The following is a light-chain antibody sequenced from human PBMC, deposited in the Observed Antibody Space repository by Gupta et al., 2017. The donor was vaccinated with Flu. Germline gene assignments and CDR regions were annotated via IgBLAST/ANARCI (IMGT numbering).Light chain of an antibody. J-gene: IGLJ3*02. CDR1: VLTKKY. CDR2: KDS. Sequence: CSGDVLTKKYTRWFQQKPGQAPVVVIYKDSERPSGIPERFSGSNSGTTVTLTISGAQVEDEADYYCYSAADNNLVFGGGTKLTVL. CDR3: YSAADNNLV. V-gene: IGLV3-27*01.